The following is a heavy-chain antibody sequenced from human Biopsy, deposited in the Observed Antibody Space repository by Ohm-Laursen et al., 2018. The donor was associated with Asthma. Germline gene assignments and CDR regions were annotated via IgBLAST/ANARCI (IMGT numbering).Heavy chain of an antibody. J-gene: IGHJ2*01. CDR2: IYYSGRT. CDR3: ARAVSSSSYWYFDL. Sequence: TLSLTCIVSGDAMSTSGSYWGWIRQSPGKGLEWIGGIYYSGRTYYKPSLESRVTISADTSKNHFSRKVTSVTAADTAVYYCARAVSSSSYWYFDLWGRGDLVTVSS. CDR1: GDAMSTSGSY. D-gene: IGHD6-6*01. V-gene: IGHV4-39*02.